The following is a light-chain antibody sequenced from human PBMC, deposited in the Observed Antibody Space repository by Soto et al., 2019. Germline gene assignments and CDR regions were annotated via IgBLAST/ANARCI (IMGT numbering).Light chain of an antibody. CDR1: QSVTNNQ. CDR3: QQYNNWPPWT. Sequence: EIVLTQSPCTLSLSPGERATLSCRASQSVTNNQLAWFRQKPGQAPRLLIYGASSRATGIPDRFSGSGSGTDFTLTISRLEPEDFAVYYCQQYNNWPPWTFGQGTKVDIK. CDR2: GAS. J-gene: IGKJ1*01. V-gene: IGKV3-20*01.